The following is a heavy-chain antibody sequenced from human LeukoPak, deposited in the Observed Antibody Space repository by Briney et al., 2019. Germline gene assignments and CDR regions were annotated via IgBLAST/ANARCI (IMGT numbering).Heavy chain of an antibody. V-gene: IGHV3-30-3*01. Sequence: GGSLRLSCAASGFTFSSYSMHWVRQAPGKGLEWVSSIAYDSSDTYYADSVKGRFTISRDNSKNTLYLQMNSLRAEDTAVYYCASEAGYCSSTSCYSEWERRYFDYWGQGTLVTVSS. CDR2: IAYDSSDT. J-gene: IGHJ4*02. D-gene: IGHD2-2*01. CDR3: ASEAGYCSSTSCYSEWERRYFDY. CDR1: GFTFSSYS.